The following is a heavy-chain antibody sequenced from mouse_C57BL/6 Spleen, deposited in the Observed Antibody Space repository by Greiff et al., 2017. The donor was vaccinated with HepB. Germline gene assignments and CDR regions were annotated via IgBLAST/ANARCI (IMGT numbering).Heavy chain of an antibody. V-gene: IGHV14-1*01. Sequence: EVKLQESGAELVRPGASVKLSCTASGFNIKDYYMHWVKQRPEQGLEWIGRIDPEDGDTEYAPKFQGKATMTADTSSNTAYLQLSSLTSEDTAVYDCTTYDYGSSLYAMDYWGQGTSVTVSS. CDR3: TTYDYGSSLYAMDY. J-gene: IGHJ4*01. CDR1: GFNIKDYY. CDR2: IDPEDGDT. D-gene: IGHD1-1*01.